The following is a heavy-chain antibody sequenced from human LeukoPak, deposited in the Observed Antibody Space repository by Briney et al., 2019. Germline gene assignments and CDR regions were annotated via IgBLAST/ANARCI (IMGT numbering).Heavy chain of an antibody. Sequence: GASVTVSCKASGYTFSGYYMHWVRQAPGQGLESMGWINSNSGARNFAPKFQGRVTFSRDNSISTAYMELSSLRSDDTAIYYCARGRGGATSGFDHWGGETLVTVSS. CDR2: INSNSGAR. CDR3: ARGRGGATSGFDH. CDR1: GYTFSGYY. V-gene: IGHV1-2*02. J-gene: IGHJ4*02. D-gene: IGHD1-26*01.